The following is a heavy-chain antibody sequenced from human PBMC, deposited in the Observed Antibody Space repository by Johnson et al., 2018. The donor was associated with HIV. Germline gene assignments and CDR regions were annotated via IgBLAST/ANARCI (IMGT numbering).Heavy chain of an antibody. CDR3: AKVGGRHDYGDYLGAFDI. J-gene: IGHJ3*02. V-gene: IGHV3-30*02. CDR1: GFTFSSYG. D-gene: IGHD4-17*01. Sequence: QVQLVESGGGVVQPGGSLRLSCAASGFTFSSYGMHWVRQAPGKGLEWVAFIRYDGRNKYYADSVKGRFTISRDNSKNTLYLQMNSLRAEDTAVYYCAKVGGRHDYGDYLGAFDIWGQGTMVTVSS. CDR2: IRYDGRNK.